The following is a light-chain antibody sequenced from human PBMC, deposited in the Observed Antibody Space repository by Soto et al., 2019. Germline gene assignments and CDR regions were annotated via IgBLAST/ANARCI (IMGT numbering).Light chain of an antibody. Sequence: QSVLTQPPSVSGTPGQRVTISCSGGISNIATNYVHWFQQLPGTAPKVLSNRDNQRPSGVPDRFSGSNSGTSASLAISGLRSEDEAEYYCAAWDDTVRSYVFGTGTQLTVL. J-gene: IGLJ1*01. CDR1: ISNIATNY. CDR2: RDN. V-gene: IGLV1-47*01. CDR3: AAWDDTVRSYV.